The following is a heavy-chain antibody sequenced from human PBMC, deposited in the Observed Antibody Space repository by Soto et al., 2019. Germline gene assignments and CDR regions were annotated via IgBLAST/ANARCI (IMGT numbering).Heavy chain of an antibody. Sequence: EVQLLESGGGLVQPGGSLRLSCAASGFTFNTYVMNWVRQAPGKGLEWVSTISYSADKTHYADSVKGRFTISRDNSRDTLFLQMNILRADDAAVDYCARRARTATTNWGAFDVWGQGTMVTVSS. V-gene: IGHV3-23*01. J-gene: IGHJ3*01. CDR3: ARRARTATTNWGAFDV. D-gene: IGHD1-7*01. CDR2: ISYSADKT. CDR1: GFTFNTYV.